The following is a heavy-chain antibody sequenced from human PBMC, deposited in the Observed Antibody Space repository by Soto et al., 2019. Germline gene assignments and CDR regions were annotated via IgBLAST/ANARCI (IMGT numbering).Heavy chain of an antibody. Sequence: GGSLRLSCAASGFTFNTYGMHWVRQAPGKGLEWVAVISYDGSDKFYADSVKGRFTISRDNSKNALYLQMSSLRPEDTAIYYCAKSPNFYCSSPNCYKYYFDYWGQGTLVTVSS. CDR3: AKSPNFYCSSPNCYKYYFDY. J-gene: IGHJ4*02. V-gene: IGHV3-30*18. D-gene: IGHD2-2*02. CDR2: ISYDGSDK. CDR1: GFTFNTYG.